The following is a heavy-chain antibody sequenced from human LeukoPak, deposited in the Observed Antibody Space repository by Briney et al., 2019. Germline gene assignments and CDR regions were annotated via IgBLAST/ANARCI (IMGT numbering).Heavy chain of an antibody. CDR2: IKQDGSGK. CDR1: GFTFSTYW. CDR3: ARDPDQIVGANFDY. Sequence: GGSLRLSCAASGFTFSTYWMNWVRQAPGKGVEWVANIKQDGSGKYYVDSVKGRFTISRDNAKNSLYLQMNSLTAEDTAVYYCARDPDQIVGANFDYWGQGTLVIVSS. V-gene: IGHV3-7*01. J-gene: IGHJ4*02. D-gene: IGHD1-26*01.